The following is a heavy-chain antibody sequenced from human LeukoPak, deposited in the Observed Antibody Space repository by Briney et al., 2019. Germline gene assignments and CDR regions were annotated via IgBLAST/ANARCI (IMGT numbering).Heavy chain of an antibody. CDR1: GGSISSGGYS. CDR3: ARYRSSTSCYNESFDY. J-gene: IGHJ4*02. V-gene: IGHV4-30-2*01. D-gene: IGHD2-2*02. Sequence: PSETLSLTCAVSGGSISSGGYSWSWIRQPPGKGLEWIGYIYHSGSTYYNPSLKSRVTISVDRSKNQFSLKLSFVTAADTAVYYCARYRSSTSCYNESFDYWGQGTLVTVSS. CDR2: IYHSGST.